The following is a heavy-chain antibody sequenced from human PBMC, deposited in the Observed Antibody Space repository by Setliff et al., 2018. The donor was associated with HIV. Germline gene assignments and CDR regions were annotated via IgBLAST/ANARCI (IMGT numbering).Heavy chain of an antibody. CDR2: INPSEGNT. CDR1: GYTFINYY. Sequence: ASVKVSCKTSGYTFINYYVHWVRQAPGQGPEWLGVINPSEGNTNRAPRFQDRVIVTRDTSTSTVYLELRRLTSEDTAIYYCARDLIQPLSDYYFDVWGQGTPVTVSS. V-gene: IGHV1-46*01. J-gene: IGHJ4*02. CDR3: ARDLIQPLSDYYFDV. D-gene: IGHD5-18*01.